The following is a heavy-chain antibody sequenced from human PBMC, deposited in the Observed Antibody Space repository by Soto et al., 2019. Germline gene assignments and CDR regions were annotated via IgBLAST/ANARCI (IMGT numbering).Heavy chain of an antibody. V-gene: IGHV3-21*01. CDR1: GFTFSSYS. Sequence: GGSLRLSCAASGFTFSSYSMNWVRQAPGKGLEWVSSISSSSSYIYYADSVKGRFTISRDNAKNSLYLQMNSLRAEDTAVYYCARTRAVYDAFDIWGQGTMVTVSS. CDR2: ISSSSSYI. J-gene: IGHJ3*02. D-gene: IGHD2-8*01. CDR3: ARTRAVYDAFDI.